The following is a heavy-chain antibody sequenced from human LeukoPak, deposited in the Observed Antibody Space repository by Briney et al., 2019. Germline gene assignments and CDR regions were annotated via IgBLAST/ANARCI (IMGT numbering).Heavy chain of an antibody. CDR1: GFTVSGNY. CDR3: AKDTTYYYDSSGYYNY. D-gene: IGHD3-22*01. J-gene: IGHJ4*02. V-gene: IGHV3-53*05. Sequence: GGSLRLSCAASGFTVSGNYMSWVRQAPGKGLEWVSLIYSGGSTYYADSVKGRFTISRDNSKNTLYLQMNSLRAEDTAVYYCAKDTTYYYDSSGYYNYWGQGTLVTVSS. CDR2: IYSGGST.